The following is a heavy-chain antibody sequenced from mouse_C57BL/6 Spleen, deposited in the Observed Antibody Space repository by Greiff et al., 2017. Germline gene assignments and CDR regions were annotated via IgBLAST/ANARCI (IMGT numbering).Heavy chain of an antibody. CDR3: ARNYGYDDGVYFDY. D-gene: IGHD2-2*01. CDR2: FHPYNDDT. CDR1: GYTFTTYP. V-gene: IGHV1-47*01. Sequence: QVQLQQSGAELVKPGASVKMSCKASGYTFTTYPIEWMKQKHGQSLEWIGNFHPYNDDTKYNEKFKGKATLTVEKSSSTVYLELSRLTSDDSAVYYCARNYGYDDGVYFDYWGQGTTLTVSS. J-gene: IGHJ2*01.